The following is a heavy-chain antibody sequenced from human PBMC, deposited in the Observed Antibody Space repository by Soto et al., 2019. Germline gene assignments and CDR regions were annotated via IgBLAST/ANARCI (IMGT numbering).Heavy chain of an antibody. V-gene: IGHV3-23*01. CDR2: ISGSGGST. CDR3: AKDQIAAAGTSYFYGMDV. Sequence: GSLRLSCAASGFTFSSYAMSWVRQAPGKGLEWVSAISGSGGSTYYANSVKGRFTISRDNSKNTLYLQMNSLIAKDTAVYYCAKDQIAAAGTSYFYGMDVWGQGTTVTVSS. D-gene: IGHD6-13*01. J-gene: IGHJ6*02. CDR1: GFTFSSYA.